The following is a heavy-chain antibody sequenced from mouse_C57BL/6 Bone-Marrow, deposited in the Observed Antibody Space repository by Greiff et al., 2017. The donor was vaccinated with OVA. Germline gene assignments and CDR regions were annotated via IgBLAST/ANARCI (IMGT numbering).Heavy chain of an antibody. CDR1: GFTFSSYA. CDR3: ARGGWGGNVDY. Sequence: EVQLVESGGGLVKPGGSLKLSCAASGFTFSSYAMSWVRQTPEKRLEWVATISDGGSYTYYPDNVKGRFTISRDNAKNNLYLQMSHLKSEDTAMYYCARGGWGGNVDYWGQGTSVTVSS. V-gene: IGHV5-4*01. CDR2: ISDGGSYT. D-gene: IGHD2-3*01. J-gene: IGHJ4*01.